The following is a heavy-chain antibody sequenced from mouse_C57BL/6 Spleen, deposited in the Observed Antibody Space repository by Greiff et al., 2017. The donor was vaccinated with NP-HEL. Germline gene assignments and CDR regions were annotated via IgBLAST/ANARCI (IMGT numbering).Heavy chain of an antibody. D-gene: IGHD2-2*01. CDR3: AKWKYYGYDGSAWFAY. V-gene: IGHV5-17*01. J-gene: IGHJ3*01. CDR2: ISSGSSTI. Sequence: EVQGVESGGGLVKPGGSLKLSCAASGFTFSDYGMHWVRQAPEKGLEWVAYISSGSSTIYYADTVKGRFTISRDNAKNTLFLQMTSLRSEDTAMYYCAKWKYYGYDGSAWFAYWGQGTLVTVSA. CDR1: GFTFSDYG.